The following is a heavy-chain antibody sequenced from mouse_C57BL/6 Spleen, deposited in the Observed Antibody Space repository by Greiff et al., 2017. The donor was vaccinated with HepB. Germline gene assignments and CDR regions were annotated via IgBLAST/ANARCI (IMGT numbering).Heavy chain of an antibody. Sequence: EVHLVESGGGLVKPGGSLKLSCAASGFTFSDYGMHWVRQAPEKGLEWVAYISSGSSTIYYADTVKGRFTISRDNAKNTLFLQMTSLRSEDTAMYYCARGYYGSSYVWFAYWGQGTLVTVSA. CDR2: ISSGSSTI. CDR1: GFTFSDYG. J-gene: IGHJ3*01. CDR3: ARGYYGSSYVWFAY. V-gene: IGHV5-17*01. D-gene: IGHD1-1*01.